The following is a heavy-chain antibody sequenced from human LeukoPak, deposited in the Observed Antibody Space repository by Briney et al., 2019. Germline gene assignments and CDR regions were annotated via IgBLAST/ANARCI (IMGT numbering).Heavy chain of an antibody. D-gene: IGHD6-19*01. V-gene: IGHV4-59*01. CDR2: IYYSGST. Sequence: ASETLSLTCTVSGGSISSYYWSWIRQPPGKGLEWIGYIYYSGSTNYNPSLKSRVTISVDTSKNQFSLKLSSVTAADTAVYYCARDSDPRWLVFGDWGQGTLVTVSS. J-gene: IGHJ4*02. CDR1: GGSISSYY. CDR3: ARDSDPRWLVFGD.